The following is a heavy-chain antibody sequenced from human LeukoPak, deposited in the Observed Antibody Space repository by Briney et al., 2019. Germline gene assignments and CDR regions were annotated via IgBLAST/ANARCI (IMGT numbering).Heavy chain of an antibody. D-gene: IGHD6-6*01. CDR2: IQYDGNNK. Sequence: PGGSLRLSCAASGFTFSGYGMHWVRQAPGKGLEWVSFIQYDGNNKYYTDSVKGRFTISRDNAMNTLYLQMNSLRAEDTAVHYCARGASSSSSYYFYYMDVWGKGTTVTVSS. CDR3: ARGASSSSSYYFYYMDV. V-gene: IGHV3-30*02. J-gene: IGHJ6*03. CDR1: GFTFSGYG.